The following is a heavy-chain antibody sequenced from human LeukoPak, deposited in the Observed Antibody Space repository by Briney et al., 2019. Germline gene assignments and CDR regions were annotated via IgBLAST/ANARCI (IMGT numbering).Heavy chain of an antibody. J-gene: IGHJ4*02. D-gene: IGHD5-24*01. CDR2: IWYDGSNK. Sequence: GGCLRLSCAASGFTFSSYGMHWVRQAPGKGLEWVAVIWYDGSNKYYADSVKGRFTISGDNSKNTLYLQMNSLRAEDTAVYYCAKERRDGYRNHFDYWGQGTLVTVSS. V-gene: IGHV3-33*06. CDR3: AKERRDGYRNHFDY. CDR1: GFTFSSYG.